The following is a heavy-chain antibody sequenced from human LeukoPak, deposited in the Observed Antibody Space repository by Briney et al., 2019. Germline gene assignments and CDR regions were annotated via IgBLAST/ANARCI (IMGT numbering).Heavy chain of an antibody. CDR1: GFTVSSNY. D-gene: IGHD2-2*01. V-gene: IGHV3-66*02. CDR3: ASSPPWGCSSTSCYLFDY. Sequence: GGSLRLSCAASGFTVSSNYMSWVRQAPGKGLEWVSVIYSGGSTYYADSVKGRFTISRDNSKNTLYLQMNSLRAEDTAVYYCASSPPWGCSSTSCYLFDYWGQGTLVTVSS. CDR2: IYSGGST. J-gene: IGHJ4*02.